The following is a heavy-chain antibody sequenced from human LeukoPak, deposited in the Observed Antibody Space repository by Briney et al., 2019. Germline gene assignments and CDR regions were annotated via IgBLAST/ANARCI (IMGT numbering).Heavy chain of an antibody. J-gene: IGHJ6*02. D-gene: IGHD3-10*01. V-gene: IGHV4-30-4*01. CDR3: ARGGRITMVRVSRAYYYYGMDV. CDR1: GGPISSGDYY. CDR2: IYYSGST. Sequence: SETLSLTCTVSGGPISSGDYYWSWIRQPPGKGLEWIGYIYYSGSTYYNPSLKSRVTISVDTSKNQFSLKLSSVTAADTAVYYCARGGRITMVRVSRAYYYYGMDVWGQGTTVTVSS.